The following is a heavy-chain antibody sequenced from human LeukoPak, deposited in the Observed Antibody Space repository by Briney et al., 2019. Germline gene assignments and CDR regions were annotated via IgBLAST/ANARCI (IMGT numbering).Heavy chain of an antibody. CDR2: IYYSGST. CDR1: GGPISVDY. CDR3: ARGRSSGYYYGPYHDAFDI. D-gene: IGHD3-22*01. Sequence: SETLSLACIVSGGPISVDYWNWIRQPPGKGLEWIGYIYYSGSTNYNPSLKSRVTISVDTSKNQFSLKLSSVTAADTAVYYCARGRSSGYYYGPYHDAFDIWGQGTMVTVSS. J-gene: IGHJ3*02. V-gene: IGHV4-59*01.